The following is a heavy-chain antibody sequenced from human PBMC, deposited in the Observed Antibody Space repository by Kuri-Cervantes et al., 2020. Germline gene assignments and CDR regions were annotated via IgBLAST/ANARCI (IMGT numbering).Heavy chain of an antibody. CDR1: EFTFTSSA. Sequence: SVKVSCKASEFTFTSSAVQWVRQARGQRLEWIGWIVVGSGNTNYAQKFQERVTITRDMSTSTAYMELSSLRSEDTAVYYCAADPIGDYYDSSGYGPIGYWGQGTLVTVSS. V-gene: IGHV1-58*01. J-gene: IGHJ4*02. CDR2: IVVGSGNT. D-gene: IGHD3-22*01. CDR3: AADPIGDYYDSSGYGPIGY.